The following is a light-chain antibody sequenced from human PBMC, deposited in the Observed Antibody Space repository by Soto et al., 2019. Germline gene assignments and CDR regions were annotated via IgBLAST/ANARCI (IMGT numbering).Light chain of an antibody. CDR1: SSDVGGYNY. CDR3: SSYTDFTLYV. V-gene: IGLV2-14*03. CDR2: AVS. J-gene: IGLJ1*01. Sequence: QSALTQHASVSGSPGQSISISCTGTSSDVGGYNYVSWYQHQPGKAPKLVIFAVSGRPSGISNRVSGSKSGNTASLTISGLRSEDEADYYCSSYTDFTLYVFGTGTKVTVL.